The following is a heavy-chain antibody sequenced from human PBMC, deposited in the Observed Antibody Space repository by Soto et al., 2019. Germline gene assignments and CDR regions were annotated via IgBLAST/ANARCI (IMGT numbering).Heavy chain of an antibody. Sequence: SVKVSCKASGYTFTRYTMNWVRQAPVQRPEWMGWINPDNGNTKSSQKFQDRVIITRDTSASTAYMDLSSLRSEDTAVYYCARGIATGQLDPWGQGTLVTVSS. J-gene: IGHJ5*02. D-gene: IGHD2-15*01. CDR3: ARGIATGQLDP. CDR1: GYTFTRYT. CDR2: INPDNGNT. V-gene: IGHV1-3*01.